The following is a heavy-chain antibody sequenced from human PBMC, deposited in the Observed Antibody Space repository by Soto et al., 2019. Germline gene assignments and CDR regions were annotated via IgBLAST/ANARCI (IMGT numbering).Heavy chain of an antibody. CDR1: GGSISSGGYS. J-gene: IGHJ4*02. V-gene: IGHV4-30-2*01. D-gene: IGHD5-18*01. CDR3: ARGGYSYDELDY. CDR2: IYHSGST. Sequence: PSETLSLTCAVSGGSISSGGYSWSWIRQPPGKGLEWIGYIYHSGSTYYNPSLKSRVTISVDRSKNQFSVKLSSVTAADTAVYYCARGGYSYDELDYWGQGTLVTVSS.